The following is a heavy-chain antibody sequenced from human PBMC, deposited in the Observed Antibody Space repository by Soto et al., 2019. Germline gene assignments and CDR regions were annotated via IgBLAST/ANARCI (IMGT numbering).Heavy chain of an antibody. CDR2: INAGNGNT. J-gene: IGHJ6*02. Sequence: QVQLVQSGAEVKKPGASVKVSCKASGYTFTSYAMHWVRQAPGQRLEWMGWINAGNGNTKYSQKFQGRVTITRDTSASTAYMELSSLRSEDTAVYYCAREVVGYCSGGSCCPYYYYGMDVWGQGTTVTVS. CDR1: GYTFTSYA. D-gene: IGHD2-15*01. V-gene: IGHV1-3*01. CDR3: AREVVGYCSGGSCCPYYYYGMDV.